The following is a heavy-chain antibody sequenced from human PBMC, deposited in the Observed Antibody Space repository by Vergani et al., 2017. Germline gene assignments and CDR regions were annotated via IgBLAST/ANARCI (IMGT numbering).Heavy chain of an antibody. CDR3: ARARCGGGSCRTYYYYGMDF. V-gene: IGHV7-4-1*02. CDR2: IYTNPGNP. CDR1: GYTFTRYS. J-gene: IGHJ6*02. Sequence: QVQLVQSGAELMKPGASVKVSCKASGYTFTRYSISWVRQAPGHGLEWMGWIYTNPGNPTYAQDFTGRFVFSLDTSVITAYLQISSLKAEDTAVYYCARARCGGGSCRTYYYYGMDFWGQGTTVTVSS. D-gene: IGHD2-15*01.